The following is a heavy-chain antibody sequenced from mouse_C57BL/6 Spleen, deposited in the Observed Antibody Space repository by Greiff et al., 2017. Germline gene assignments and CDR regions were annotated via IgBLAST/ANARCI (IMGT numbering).Heavy chain of an antibody. CDR1: GFSFNTYA. Sequence: DVKLLESGGGLVQPKGSLKLSCAASGFSFNTYAMNWVRQAPGKGLEWVARIRSKSNNYATYYADSVKDRFTISRDDSESMLYLQMNNLKTEDTAMYYCVGYSAWFAYWGQGTLVTVSA. CDR3: VGYSAWFAY. J-gene: IGHJ3*01. D-gene: IGHD2-3*01. CDR2: IRSKSNNYAT. V-gene: IGHV10-1*01.